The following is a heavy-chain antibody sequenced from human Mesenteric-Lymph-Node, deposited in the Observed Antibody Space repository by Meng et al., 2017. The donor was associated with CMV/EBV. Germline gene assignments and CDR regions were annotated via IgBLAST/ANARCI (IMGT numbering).Heavy chain of an antibody. Sequence: YYIHWGRQANGQGLEWMGWINPYSGGTNDAQKFQGRVTMARDTSISTAYMELSMLGSDDTAVYYCARGGRLTSSDFWSGYYWWFDPWGQGTLVTVSS. CDR2: INPYSGGT. J-gene: IGHJ5*02. CDR3: ARGGRLTSSDFWSGYYWWFDP. V-gene: IGHV1-2*02. D-gene: IGHD3-3*01. CDR1: YY.